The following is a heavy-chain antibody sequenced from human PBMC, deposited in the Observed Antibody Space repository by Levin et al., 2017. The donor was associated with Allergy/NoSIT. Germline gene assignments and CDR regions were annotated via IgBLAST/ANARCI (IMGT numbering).Heavy chain of an antibody. CDR3: ARVEGAPMTTVTT. D-gene: IGHD4-11*01. V-gene: IGHV4-59*01. CDR1: GGSISSYY. J-gene: IGHJ4*02. Sequence: SETLSLTCTVSGGSISSYYWSWIRQPPGKGLEWIGYIYYSGSTNYNPSLKSRVTISVDTSKNQFSLKLSSVTAADTAVYYCARVEGAPMTTVTTWGQGTLVTVSS. CDR2: IYYSGST.